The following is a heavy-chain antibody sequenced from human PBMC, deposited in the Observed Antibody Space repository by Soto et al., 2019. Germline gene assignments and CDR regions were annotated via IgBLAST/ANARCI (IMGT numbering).Heavy chain of an antibody. J-gene: IGHJ5*02. CDR3: ARRFARHSPYNWFDP. CDR2: IYYSGST. D-gene: IGHD2-15*01. Sequence: QVQLQESGPGLVKPSQTLSLTCTVSGGSISSGDYYWSWIRQPPGKGLEWIGYIYYSGSTYYNPSLKCRFTIAVDTCKSQFSLKLSSVTAADTAVYYCARRFARHSPYNWFDPWGQGTLVTVS. CDR1: GGSISSGDYY. V-gene: IGHV4-30-4*01.